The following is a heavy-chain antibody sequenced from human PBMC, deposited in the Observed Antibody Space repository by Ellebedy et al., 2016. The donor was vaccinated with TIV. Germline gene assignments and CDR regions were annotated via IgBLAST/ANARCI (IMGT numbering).Heavy chain of an antibody. J-gene: IGHJ2*01. CDR3: AKDRYSGYGYDLGSRWYFDL. D-gene: IGHD5-12*01. V-gene: IGHV3-33*06. CDR1: GFTFSSYG. CDR2: IWYDGSNK. Sequence: LSLTCAASGFTFSSYGMHWVRQAPGKGLEWVTVIWYDGSNKYYADSVKGRFTISRDISKNTLYLQMNSLRAEDTALYYCAKDRYSGYGYDLGSRWYFDLWGRGTLVSVSS.